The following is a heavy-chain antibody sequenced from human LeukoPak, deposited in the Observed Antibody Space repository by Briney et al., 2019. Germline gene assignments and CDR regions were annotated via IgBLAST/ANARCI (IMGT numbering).Heavy chain of an antibody. CDR3: AREGTAHAFDI. J-gene: IGHJ3*02. Sequence: SQTLSLTCTVSGDSIFSASYYWSWLRQPPGKSLEWIGFIYYSGNTYYSSSLRSRISISIDTSNNQFSLSLSSVTVADTAVYYCAREGTAHAFDIWGRGTMVTVSS. CDR2: IYYSGNT. D-gene: IGHD3-10*01. V-gene: IGHV4-31*03. CDR1: GDSIFSASYY.